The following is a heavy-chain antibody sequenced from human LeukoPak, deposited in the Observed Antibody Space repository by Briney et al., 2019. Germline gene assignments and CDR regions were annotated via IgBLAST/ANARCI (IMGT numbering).Heavy chain of an antibody. V-gene: IGHV3-53*01. Sequence: PGGSLRLSCAAPGFTVSSIYMSWVRQAPGKGLEWVSVIYSGGSTYYADSVKGRFTISRDNSKNTLYLQMNSLRAEDTAVYYCAGVRVTTTLIDYWGQGTLVTVSS. D-gene: IGHD4-17*01. CDR1: GFTVSSIY. CDR2: IYSGGST. J-gene: IGHJ4*02. CDR3: AGVRVTTTLIDY.